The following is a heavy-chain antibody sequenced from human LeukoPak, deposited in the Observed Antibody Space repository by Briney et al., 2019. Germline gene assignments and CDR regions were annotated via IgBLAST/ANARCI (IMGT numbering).Heavy chain of an antibody. V-gene: IGHV2-5*01. D-gene: IGHD3-10*01. CDR2: TYWNNDK. Sequence: SGPTLVNPTQTLTLTFTFSGFSLSTTGVGVGWIRQPPGKALEWLAVTYWNNDKSYSPSLKSRLTITKDTSKNQVVLIMTNMDPVDTATYYCAHKGRGSGSYTMWGQGTLVTVSS. J-gene: IGHJ4*02. CDR1: GFSLSTTGVG. CDR3: AHKGRGSGSYTM.